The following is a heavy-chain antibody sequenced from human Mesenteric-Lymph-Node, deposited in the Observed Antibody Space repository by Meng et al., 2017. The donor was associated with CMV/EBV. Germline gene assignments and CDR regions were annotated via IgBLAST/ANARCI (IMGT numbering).Heavy chain of an antibody. V-gene: IGHV3-23*01. CDR3: AKSSAHFDY. Sequence: GESLKFSCAASGFSFSGYAMGWVRQSPGKGLEWVSSISGSGAFSYYADSVKGRFTISRDSSKNTLFLQMNSLRAEDTAVYYCAKSSAHFDYWGQGTLVTVSS. CDR1: GFSFSGYA. CDR2: ISGSGAFS. J-gene: IGHJ4*02.